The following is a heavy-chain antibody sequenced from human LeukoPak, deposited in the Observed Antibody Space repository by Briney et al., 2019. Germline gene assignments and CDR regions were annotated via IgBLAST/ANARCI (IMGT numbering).Heavy chain of an antibody. Sequence: ASVKVSCKASGYTFTGYYMHWVRQAPGQGLEWMGTINPSGGNTNYAQKFQGRVTMTRDTSTSTVYMELSSLTSEDTAVYYCARETYYYDSSAHDYWGQGTLVTVSS. D-gene: IGHD3-22*01. CDR3: ARETYYYDSSAHDY. J-gene: IGHJ4*02. CDR1: GYTFTGYY. CDR2: INPSGGNT. V-gene: IGHV1-46*01.